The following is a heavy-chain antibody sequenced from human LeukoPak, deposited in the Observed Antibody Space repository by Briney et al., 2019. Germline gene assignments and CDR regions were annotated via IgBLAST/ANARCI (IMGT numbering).Heavy chain of an antibody. CDR2: IIPIFGTA. Sequence: SVKASCKASGGTFSSYAISWVRQAPGQGLEWMGGIIPIFGTANYAQKFQGRVTITTDESTSTAYMGLSSLRSEDTAVYYCARAIAARPYYYYYMDVWGKGTTVTVSS. V-gene: IGHV1-69*05. D-gene: IGHD6-6*01. CDR3: ARAIAARPYYYYYMDV. CDR1: GGTFSSYA. J-gene: IGHJ6*03.